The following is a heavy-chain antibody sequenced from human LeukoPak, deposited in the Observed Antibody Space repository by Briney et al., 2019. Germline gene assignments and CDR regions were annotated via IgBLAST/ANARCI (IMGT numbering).Heavy chain of an antibody. CDR1: GYTFTGYY. J-gene: IGHJ6*03. CDR2: INPNSGNT. D-gene: IGHD2-2*01. Sequence: ASVQVSCQASGYTFTGYYMHWVRQAPGQGLEWMGWINPNSGNTGYAQKFQGRVTMTRNTSISTAYMELSSLRSEDTAVYYCARGIRYCSSTSCYLRYYYYYMDVWGKGTTVTISS. CDR3: ARGIRYCSSTSCYLRYYYYYMDV. V-gene: IGHV1-8*02.